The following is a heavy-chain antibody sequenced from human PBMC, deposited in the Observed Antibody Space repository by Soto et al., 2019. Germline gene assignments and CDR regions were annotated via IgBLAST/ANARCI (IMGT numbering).Heavy chain of an antibody. V-gene: IGHV3-49*03. Sequence: GGSLRLSCTASGFTFGDYAMSWFRQAPGKGLEWVGFIRSKAYGGTTEYAASVKGRFTISRDDSKSIAYLQMNSLKTEDTAVYYCTRDKMEMATITRDYWGQGTLVTVSS. CDR2: IRSKAYGGTT. CDR3: TRDKMEMATITRDY. D-gene: IGHD4-4*01. J-gene: IGHJ4*02. CDR1: GFTFGDYA.